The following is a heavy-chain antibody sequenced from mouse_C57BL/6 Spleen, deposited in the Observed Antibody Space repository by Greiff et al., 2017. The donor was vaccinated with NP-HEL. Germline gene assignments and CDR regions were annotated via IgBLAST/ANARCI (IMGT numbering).Heavy chain of an antibody. D-gene: IGHD2-4*01. CDR1: GYAFSSSW. Sequence: VQLQQSGPELVKPGASVKISCKASGYAFSSSWMNWVKQRPGKGLEWIGRIYPGDGDTNYNGKFKGKATLTADKSSSTAYMQLSSLTSEDSAVYCCARDDYDGGCFDYWGQGTTLTVSS. CDR3: ARDDYDGGCFDY. J-gene: IGHJ2*01. V-gene: IGHV1-82*01. CDR2: IYPGDGDT.